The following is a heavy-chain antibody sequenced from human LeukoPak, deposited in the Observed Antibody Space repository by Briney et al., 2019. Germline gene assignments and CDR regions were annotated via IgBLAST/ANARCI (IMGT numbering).Heavy chain of an antibody. D-gene: IGHD3-10*01. CDR2: ISAYNGNT. V-gene: IGHV1-18*01. CDR1: GYTFTSYG. Sequence: ASVKVSCKASGYTFTSYGISWVRQAPRQGLEWMGWISAYNGNTNYAQKLQGRVTMTTDTSTSTAYMELRSLRSDDTAVYYCAREKPRLWFGEPSRDAFDIWGQGTMVTVSS. J-gene: IGHJ3*02. CDR3: AREKPRLWFGEPSRDAFDI.